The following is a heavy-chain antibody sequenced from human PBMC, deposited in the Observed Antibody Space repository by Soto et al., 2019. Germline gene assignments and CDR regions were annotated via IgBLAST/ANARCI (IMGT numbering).Heavy chain of an antibody. CDR3: AGGGGDGNSYYGLDG. D-gene: IGHD3-16*01. CDR1: GLTFSDYY. J-gene: IGHJ6*02. V-gene: IGHV3-11*01. Sequence: ESGGGLVKPGGSLRLSCAASGLTFSDYYMSWIRQAPGKGLEWVSYISGSTYTIYYADSVKGRFTISRDNAKNSLSLQMNSLRAEDAAVYYCAGGGGDGNSYYGLDGWGQGTTVTVSS. CDR2: ISGSTYTI.